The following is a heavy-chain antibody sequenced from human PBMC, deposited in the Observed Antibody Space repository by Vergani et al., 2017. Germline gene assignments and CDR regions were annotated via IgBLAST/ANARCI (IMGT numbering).Heavy chain of an antibody. V-gene: IGHV3-15*01. Sequence: EVQLVESGGGLVKPGGSLRLSCAASGFTFSNAWMSWVRQAPGKGLEWVGRIKSKTDGGTTDYAASVKGRFTISRDDSKNTLSLQMNSLKTEDTAVYYCTTVTVTTPTYYGMDVWGQGTTVTVSS. CDR3: TTVTVTTPTYYGMDV. J-gene: IGHJ6*02. CDR2: IKSKTDGGTT. CDR1: GFTFSNAW. D-gene: IGHD4-11*01.